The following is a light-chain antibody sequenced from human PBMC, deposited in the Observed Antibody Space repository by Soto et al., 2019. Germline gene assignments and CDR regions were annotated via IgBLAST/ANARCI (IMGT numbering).Light chain of an antibody. CDR3: QQYGSSGT. Sequence: DIQMTQSPSTLSASVGDRVTITCRASQSISSWLAWYQQKPGKAPKLLIYDASSLESGVPSRFSGSGSGTEFTLTISSLQPDDSATYYCQQYGSSGTFGQGTKVDIK. CDR2: DAS. J-gene: IGKJ1*01. V-gene: IGKV1-5*01. CDR1: QSISSW.